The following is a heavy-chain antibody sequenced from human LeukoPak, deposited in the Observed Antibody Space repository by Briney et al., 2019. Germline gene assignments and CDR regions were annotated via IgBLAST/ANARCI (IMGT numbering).Heavy chain of an antibody. CDR2: VKQDASEK. CDR1: GFTFSNYW. D-gene: IGHD7-27*01. Sequence: GGSLRLSCAASGFTFSNYWMSWVRQAPGKGLEWVANVKQDASEKYYVDSVKGRFTISRDNAKNSLYLQMNSLRAEDTAQYYCARHNPLWGYWGRGTLVTVSS. V-gene: IGHV3-7*04. J-gene: IGHJ4*02. CDR3: ARHNPLWGY.